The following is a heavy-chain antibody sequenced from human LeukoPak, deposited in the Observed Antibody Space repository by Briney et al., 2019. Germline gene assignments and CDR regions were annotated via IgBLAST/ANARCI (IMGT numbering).Heavy chain of an antibody. V-gene: IGHV4-4*02. CDR1: GGSISSSNW. CDR3: ASETHYYDFWSGYYPYYYYYGMDV. D-gene: IGHD3-3*01. CDR2: IYHSGST. J-gene: IGHJ6*02. Sequence: SGTLSLTCAVSGGSISSSNWWSWVRQPPGKGLEWIGEIYHSGSTNYNPSLKSRVTISVDKSKNQFSLKLSSVTAADTAVYYCASETHYYDFWSGYYPYYYYYGMDVWGQGTTVTVSS.